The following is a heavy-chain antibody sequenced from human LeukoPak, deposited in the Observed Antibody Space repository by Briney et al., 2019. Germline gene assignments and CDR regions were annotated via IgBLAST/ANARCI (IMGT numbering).Heavy chain of an antibody. V-gene: IGHV4-59*08. CDR2: IYYSGIT. Sequence: PSETLSLTCTVSGGSMNNYYWSWIRQPPGKGLEWIAYIYYSGITNYNPSLKSRVTISADTSKNQFSLRLSSVTAADTAVYYCARLRFYDSSGSSPGYYMDVWGKGTTVIVSS. D-gene: IGHD3-22*01. CDR3: ARLRFYDSSGSSPGYYMDV. CDR1: GGSMNNYY. J-gene: IGHJ6*03.